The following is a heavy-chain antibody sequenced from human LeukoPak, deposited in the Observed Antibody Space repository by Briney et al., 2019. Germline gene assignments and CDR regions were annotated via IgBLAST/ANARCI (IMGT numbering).Heavy chain of an antibody. D-gene: IGHD6-13*01. CDR2: IYHSGST. CDR3: ARVGPDSSSWHY. V-gene: IGHV4-30-2*01. CDR1: GGSISSGGYS. Sequence: SQTLSLTCAVSGGSISSGGYSWSWIRQPPGKGLEWIGYIYHSGSTYYNPSLKSRVTLSVDTSKNHISLKVSSVSAADTAVYYCARVGPDSSSWHYWGQGTLVTVSS. J-gene: IGHJ4*02.